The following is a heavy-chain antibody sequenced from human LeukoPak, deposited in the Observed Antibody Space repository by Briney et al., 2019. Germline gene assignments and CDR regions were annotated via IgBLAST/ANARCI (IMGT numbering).Heavy chain of an antibody. Sequence: GESLKISCKGSGYSFTSYWIGWVRQMPGKGLEWMGIIYPVDSDTRYSPSFQGQVTISADKSINTAYLQWGSLKASDTAMYHCARLTGTTNDYWGQGTLVTVSS. D-gene: IGHD1-20*01. CDR1: GYSFTSYW. CDR2: IYPVDSDT. V-gene: IGHV5-51*01. CDR3: ARLTGTTNDY. J-gene: IGHJ4*02.